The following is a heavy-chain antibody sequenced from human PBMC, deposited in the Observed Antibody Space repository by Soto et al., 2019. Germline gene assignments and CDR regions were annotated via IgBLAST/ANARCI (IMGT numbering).Heavy chain of an antibody. CDR1: GYTFTGYY. CDR2: INPNSGGT. J-gene: IGHJ6*02. CDR3: AREYCSGGSCYYGMDV. V-gene: IGHV1-2*04. D-gene: IGHD2-15*01. Sequence: ASVKGSCKSSGYTFTGYYMHWVRQAPGQGLEWMGWINPNSGGTNYAQKFQGWVTMTRDTSISTAYMELSRLRSDDTAVYYCAREYCSGGSCYYGMDVWGQGTTVTVSS.